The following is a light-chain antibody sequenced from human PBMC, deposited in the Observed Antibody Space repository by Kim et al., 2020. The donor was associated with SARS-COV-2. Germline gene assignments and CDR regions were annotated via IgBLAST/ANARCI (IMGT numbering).Light chain of an antibody. Sequence: SPEERATPSCRTSQSVSSYLAWYQQKPGQAPRLLIHDAANRATGIPARFSGSGSGTDFTLTISSLEPEDFAVYYCQQRSNWPPITFGQGTRLEIK. J-gene: IGKJ5*01. CDR3: QQRSNWPPIT. V-gene: IGKV3-11*01. CDR1: QSVSSY. CDR2: DAA.